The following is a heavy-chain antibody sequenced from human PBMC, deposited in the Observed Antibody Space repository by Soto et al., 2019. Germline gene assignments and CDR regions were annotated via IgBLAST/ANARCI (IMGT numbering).Heavy chain of an antibody. Sequence: PGASLKSSGKGCGYQFTSYWIGWVRQIHGKGLEWMGIIYPGDSGTRYSPSFQGQVTISADKSISTAYLQWSSLKASDTAMYYCARNQYSGYDYVYYYYYMDVWGKGTTVTVSS. V-gene: IGHV5-51*01. CDR2: IYPGDSGT. CDR3: ARNQYSGYDYVYYYYYMDV. J-gene: IGHJ6*03. D-gene: IGHD5-12*01. CDR1: GYQFTSYW.